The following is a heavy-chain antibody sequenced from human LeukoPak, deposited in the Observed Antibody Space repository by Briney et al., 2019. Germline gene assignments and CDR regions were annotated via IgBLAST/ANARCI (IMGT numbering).Heavy chain of an antibody. V-gene: IGHV4-39*07. CDR1: DGSISSSTYY. CDR3: ARDVDGYGIGWFDP. CDR2: MYYNGNTIGNT. J-gene: IGHJ5*02. Sequence: SETLSLTCTVSDGSISSSTYYWGWIRQLPGKGLEWIGSMYYNGNTIGNTYYNPSLKSRVTISVDTSKNQFSLKMSSVTAADTAVYYCARDVDGYGIGWFDPWGQGTLVTVSS. D-gene: IGHD5-24*01.